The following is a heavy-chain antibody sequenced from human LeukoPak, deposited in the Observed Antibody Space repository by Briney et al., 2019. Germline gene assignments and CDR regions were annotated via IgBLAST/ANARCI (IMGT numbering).Heavy chain of an antibody. CDR3: ARDTPIVVVPAAIIINNWFDP. V-gene: IGHV1-18*01. J-gene: IGHJ5*02. Sequence: EASVKVSCKASGYTFTSYGISWVRQAPGQGLALMGWISAYNGNTNYAQKLQGRVTMTTDTSTSTAYMELRSLRSDDTAVYYCARDTPIVVVPAAIIINNWFDPWGQGTLVTVSS. CDR1: GYTFTSYG. CDR2: ISAYNGNT. D-gene: IGHD2-2*01.